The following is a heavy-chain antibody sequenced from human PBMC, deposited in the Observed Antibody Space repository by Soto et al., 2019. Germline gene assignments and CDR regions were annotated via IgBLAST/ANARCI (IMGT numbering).Heavy chain of an antibody. CDR3: ARDSEWSFDY. Sequence: SETLSLTCTVSGGSISSGGYFWSWIRQQPGKGLEWIGYIYYSGSTYYNPSLKSRITISVDTSENQFSLKLSSVTAADTAVYYCARDSEWSFDYWGQGTLVTVSS. V-gene: IGHV4-31*03. CDR1: GGSISSGGYF. J-gene: IGHJ4*02. CDR2: IYYSGST. D-gene: IGHD3-3*01.